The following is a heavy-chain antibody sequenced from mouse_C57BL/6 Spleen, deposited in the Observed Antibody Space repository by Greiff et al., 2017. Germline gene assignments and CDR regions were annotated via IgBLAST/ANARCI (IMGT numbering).Heavy chain of an antibody. CDR2: ISSGSSTI. CDR3: AREGGYYAMDY. J-gene: IGHJ4*01. CDR1: GFTFSDYG. Sequence: EVMLVESGGGLVKPGGSLKLSCAASGFTFSDYGMHWVRQAPEQGLEWVAYISSGSSTICYADTVKGRFTISRDNAKNTLFLQMTSLRSEDTAMXYCAREGGYYAMDYWGQGTSVTVSS. V-gene: IGHV5-17*01.